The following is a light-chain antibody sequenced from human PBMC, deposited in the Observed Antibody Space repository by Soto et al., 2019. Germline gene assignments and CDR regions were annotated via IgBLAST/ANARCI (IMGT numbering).Light chain of an antibody. CDR3: QQYSSPPYT. Sequence: EIVLTQSPATLSLSPGERASLSCRASQSLSNYLAWYQHKPGQAPRLLISDASNRATGIPARFSGSGSGTDFTLTISSLQAEDVAVYFCQQYSSPPYTFGQGTRLEIK. V-gene: IGKV3-11*01. J-gene: IGKJ2*01. CDR1: QSLSNY. CDR2: DAS.